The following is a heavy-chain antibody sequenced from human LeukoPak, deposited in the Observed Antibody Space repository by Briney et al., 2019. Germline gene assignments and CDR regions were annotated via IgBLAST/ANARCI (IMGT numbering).Heavy chain of an antibody. V-gene: IGHV4-59*08. D-gene: IGHD5-18*01. CDR1: GGSITSYY. CDR3: ASRRVYTYAHFDY. Sequence: SETLSLTCTVSGGSITSYYWSWIRQPPGKGLEWIGYISYSGSTNYNPSLKGRVTISVDTSKNQFSLKLSSVTAADTAVYYCASRRVYTYAHFDYWGQGTLVTVSS. J-gene: IGHJ4*02. CDR2: ISYSGST.